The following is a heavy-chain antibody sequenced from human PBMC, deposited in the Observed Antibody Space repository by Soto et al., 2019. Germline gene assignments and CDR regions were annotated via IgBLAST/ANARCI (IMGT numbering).Heavy chain of an antibody. J-gene: IGHJ4*02. CDR2: IYHSGST. V-gene: IGHV4-30-2*01. Sequence: PSETLSLTCAVSGGSISSGGYSWTWIRQPPGKGLEWIGYIYHSGSTYYNPSLKSRVTISVDRSKNQFSLKLSSVTAADTAVHYCARGIQLWPITYYFDYWGQGTLVTVSS. D-gene: IGHD5-18*01. CDR1: GGSISSGGYS. CDR3: ARGIQLWPITYYFDY.